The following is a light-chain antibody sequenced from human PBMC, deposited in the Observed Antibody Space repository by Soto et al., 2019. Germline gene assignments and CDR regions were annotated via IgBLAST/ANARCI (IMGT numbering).Light chain of an antibody. J-gene: IGKJ2*01. CDR3: QQRSRTHPT. CDR1: QRISTY. Sequence: DIQMTQSQSSLSASVVDRVTITCRASQRISTYLNWYQQKPGKAPKLLIYAACNWQSGVPSRFRGSGSGTDFTLNISSMQPDDFASPHCQQRSRTHPTFGQGNQLEIK. V-gene: IGKV1-39*01. CDR2: AAC.